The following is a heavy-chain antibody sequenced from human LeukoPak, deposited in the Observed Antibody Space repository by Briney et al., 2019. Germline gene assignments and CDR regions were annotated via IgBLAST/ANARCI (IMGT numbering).Heavy chain of an antibody. V-gene: IGHV3-23*01. CDR2: ISGSGGST. CDR1: GFTFSSYA. J-gene: IGHJ4*02. CDR3: AKYCTNGVCFDY. D-gene: IGHD2-8*01. Sequence: GGSLRLSCAASGFTFSSYAMSWVRQAPGEGLEWVSAISGSGGSTYYADSVKGRFTISRDNSKNTLYLQMNSLRAEDTAVYYCAKYCTNGVCFDYWGQGTLVTVSS.